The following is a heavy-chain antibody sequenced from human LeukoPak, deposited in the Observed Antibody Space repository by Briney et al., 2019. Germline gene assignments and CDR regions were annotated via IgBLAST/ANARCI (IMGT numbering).Heavy chain of an antibody. V-gene: IGHV4-59*08. CDR2: IYYSGST. D-gene: IGHD3-22*01. Sequence: SETLSLTCTVSGGSISSYYWSWIRHPPGKGLEWIGYIYYSGSTNYNPSLKSRVTISVDTSKNQFSLKLSSVTAADTAVYYCARLYYDSSGYYRTFDYWGQGTLVTASS. CDR3: ARLYYDSSGYYRTFDY. J-gene: IGHJ4*02. CDR1: GGSISSYY.